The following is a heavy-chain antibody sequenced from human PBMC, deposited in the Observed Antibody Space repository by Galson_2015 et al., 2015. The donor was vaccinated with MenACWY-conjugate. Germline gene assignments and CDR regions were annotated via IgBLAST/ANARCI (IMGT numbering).Heavy chain of an antibody. CDR2: ISAYNGNT. V-gene: IGHV1-18*01. J-gene: IGHJ5*02. CDR1: GYTFTSYG. Sequence: SVKVSCKASGYTFTSYGISWVRQAPGQGLEWMGWISAYNGNTKYEQKFQGRVTMTTDTSTSTAYMELRSLRSDDTALYYCARVPRDKSDNWFDPWGQGTLVTVSS. D-gene: IGHD5-24*01. CDR3: ARVPRDKSDNWFDP.